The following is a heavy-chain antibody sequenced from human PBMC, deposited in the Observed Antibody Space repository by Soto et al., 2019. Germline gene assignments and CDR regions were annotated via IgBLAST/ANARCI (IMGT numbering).Heavy chain of an antibody. CDR1: GGSVSSGSYY. Sequence: PSETLSLTCTVSGGSVSSGSYYWSWIRQPPGKGLEWIGYIFYSGSTNYNPSLKSRVTISVDTSKNQFSLKLSSVTAADTAVYYCAREAPPYYYDSSGYSGLRWFDPWGQGTLVTVSS. CDR3: AREAPPYYYDSSGYSGLRWFDP. D-gene: IGHD3-22*01. V-gene: IGHV4-61*01. J-gene: IGHJ5*02. CDR2: IFYSGST.